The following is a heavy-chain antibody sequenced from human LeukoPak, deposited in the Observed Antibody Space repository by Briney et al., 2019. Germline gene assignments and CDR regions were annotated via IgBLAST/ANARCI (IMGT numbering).Heavy chain of an antibody. Sequence: GGSLRLSCAASGFTVSSNYMSWVRQAPGKGLEWVSVIYSGGSTYYADSVKGRFTIFRDNSKNTLYLQMNSLRAEDTAVYYCAGRGRRGRYCSGGSCYPDYWGQGTLVTVSS. CDR2: IYSGGST. J-gene: IGHJ4*02. CDR3: AGRGRRGRYCSGGSCYPDY. D-gene: IGHD2-15*01. CDR1: GFTVSSNY. V-gene: IGHV3-66*04.